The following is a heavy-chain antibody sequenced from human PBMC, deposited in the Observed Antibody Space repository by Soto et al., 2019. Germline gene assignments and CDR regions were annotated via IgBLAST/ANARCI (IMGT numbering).Heavy chain of an antibody. D-gene: IGHD2-21*01. CDR3: ARLRIATNNYKWFDP. V-gene: IGHV4-31*03. CDR2: IYVTGAV. J-gene: IGHJ5*02. CDR1: GAALNSGSYY. Sequence: SETLSLTCSVSGAALNSGSYYWMWIRQVPGKGLDWIGHIYVTGAVDYNPSPRDRITISQDTSERQFSLNLRLVTAADTAVYYCARLRIATNNYKWFDPWGQGTLVTVSS.